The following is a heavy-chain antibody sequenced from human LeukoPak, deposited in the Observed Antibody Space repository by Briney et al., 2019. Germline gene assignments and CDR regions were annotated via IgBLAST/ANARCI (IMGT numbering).Heavy chain of an antibody. Sequence: ASVKVSCKASGYTFTGYYMHWVRQAPGQGLEWMGRINPNSGGTNYAQKFQGRVTMTRDTPISTAYMELSRLRSDDTAVYYCARDFLGSYYPRDLDYWGQGTLVTVSS. V-gene: IGHV1-2*06. D-gene: IGHD1-26*01. CDR1: GYTFTGYY. J-gene: IGHJ4*02. CDR3: ARDFLGSYYPRDLDY. CDR2: INPNSGGT.